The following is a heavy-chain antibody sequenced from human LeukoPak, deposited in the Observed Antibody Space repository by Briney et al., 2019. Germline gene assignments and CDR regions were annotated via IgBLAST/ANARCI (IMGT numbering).Heavy chain of an antibody. Sequence: GGSLRLSCAASGFTFSSYGMHWVRQAPGKGLEWVAVISYDGSNKYYADSVKGRFTISRDNSKNTLYLQMNSLRAEDTAVYYCARAQLGLLYYFDYWGQGTLVTVSS. V-gene: IGHV3-30*19. CDR1: GFTFSSYG. J-gene: IGHJ4*02. CDR2: ISYDGSNK. D-gene: IGHD7-27*01. CDR3: ARAQLGLLYYFDY.